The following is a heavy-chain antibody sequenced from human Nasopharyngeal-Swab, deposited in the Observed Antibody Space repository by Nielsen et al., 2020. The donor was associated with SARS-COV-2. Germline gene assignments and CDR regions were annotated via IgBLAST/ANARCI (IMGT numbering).Heavy chain of an antibody. D-gene: IGHD1-26*01. CDR1: GFTFSSYG. V-gene: IGHV3-33*06. CDR3: AKYLGSGSYQAFCDY. CDR2: IWYDGSNK. Sequence: GESLKISCAASGFTFSSYGMHWVRQAPGKGLEWVAVIWYDGSNKYYADSVKGRFTISRDNSKNTVYLQMNSLRAEDTAVHYCAKYLGSGSYQAFCDYWGHGTLVTVSS. J-gene: IGHJ4*01.